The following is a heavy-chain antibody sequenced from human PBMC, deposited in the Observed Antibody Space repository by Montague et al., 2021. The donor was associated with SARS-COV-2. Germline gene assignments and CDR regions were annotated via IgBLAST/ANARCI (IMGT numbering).Heavy chain of an antibody. CDR1: GGSISSYY. D-gene: IGHD3-3*01. CDR3: AREAGITIFGVAPAGYYYYMDV. V-gene: IGHV4-4*07. J-gene: IGHJ6*03. Sequence: SETLSLTCTVSGGSISSYYWCWSRQPAGTGLEWIGSVYTSGSANYNPTLKSRVTMSVDRSKNQFSLKLSSVTAADTDVYYCAREAGITIFGVAPAGYYYYMDVWGKGTTVTVSS. CDR2: VYTSGSA.